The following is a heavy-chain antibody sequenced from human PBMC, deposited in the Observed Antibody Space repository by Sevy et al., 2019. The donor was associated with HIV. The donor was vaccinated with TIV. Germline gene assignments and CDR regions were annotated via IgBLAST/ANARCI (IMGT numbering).Heavy chain of an antibody. J-gene: IGHJ6*02. D-gene: IGHD2-15*01. CDR1: GFAFSDYA. CDR3: AKAHADCSGGTCYTAHYYYDMDV. V-gene: IGHV3-30*18. Sequence: VGSLRLSCAASGFAFSDYAMHWVRQAPGKGLEWVAAISYAGDNKYFADSVKGRFTVSKDNSKNTLYLEMNVLRAEDTAVYYCAKAHADCSGGTCYTAHYYYDMDVWGRGATVTVSS. CDR2: ISYAGDNK.